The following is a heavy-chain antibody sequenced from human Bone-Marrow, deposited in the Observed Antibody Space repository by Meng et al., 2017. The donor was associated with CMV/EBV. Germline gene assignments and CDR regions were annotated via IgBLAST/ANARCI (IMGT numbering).Heavy chain of an antibody. CDR1: GYTFTGYY. V-gene: IGHV1-8*02. Sequence: ASVKVSCKASGYTFTGYYMHWVRQATGQGLEWMGWMNPNSGNTGYAQKFQGRVTMTRNTSISTAYMELSSLRSEDTAVYYCARGLEYSSSPENDYWGQGTLVTVSS. D-gene: IGHD6-6*01. J-gene: IGHJ4*02. CDR3: ARGLEYSSSPENDY. CDR2: MNPNSGNT.